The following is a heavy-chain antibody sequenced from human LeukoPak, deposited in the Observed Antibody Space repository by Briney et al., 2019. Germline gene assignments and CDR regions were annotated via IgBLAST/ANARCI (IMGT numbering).Heavy chain of an antibody. J-gene: IGHJ4*02. CDR3: ASVHRDGYGY. Sequence: SETLSLTCAVYGGSFSGYYWSWIRQPPGKGLEWIGEINHSGSTNYNPSLKSRLTISVDTTKNQFSLKLSSVTAADTAVYYCASVHRDGYGYWGQGTLVTVSS. D-gene: IGHD5-24*01. CDR1: GGSFSGYY. CDR2: INHSGST. V-gene: IGHV4-34*01.